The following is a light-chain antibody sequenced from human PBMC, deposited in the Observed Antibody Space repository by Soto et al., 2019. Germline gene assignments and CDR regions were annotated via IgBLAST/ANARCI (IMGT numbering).Light chain of an antibody. J-gene: IGLJ3*02. V-gene: IGLV4-69*01. CDR3: QTWGTGIWV. CDR1: SGHSSHA. CDR2: LNSDGSH. Sequence: QSLLTQSPSASASLGASVKLTCTLSSGHSSHAIAWHQQQPEKGPRYLMKLNSDGSHSKGDGIPDRFSGSSSGAERYLTISSLQAEDEAEYYCQTWGTGIWVFGGGTKLTVL.